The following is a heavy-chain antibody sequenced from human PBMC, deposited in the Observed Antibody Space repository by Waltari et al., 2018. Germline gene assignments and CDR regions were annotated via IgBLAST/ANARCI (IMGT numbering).Heavy chain of an antibody. CDR3: ARGGSGSPSPHPFDI. CDR2: LHPNSGNT. V-gene: IGHV1-8*03. Sequence: QVQLVQSGAEVKKPGASVRVSCKASGYTFTGFDINWVRQATGQGLEWMAWLHPNSGNTGYARNFRVRVTITRDTSISTAYMELSSLTYEDTAMYYCARGGSGSPSPHPFDIWGQGTMVTVS. D-gene: IGHD3-10*01. J-gene: IGHJ3*02. CDR1: GYTFTGFD.